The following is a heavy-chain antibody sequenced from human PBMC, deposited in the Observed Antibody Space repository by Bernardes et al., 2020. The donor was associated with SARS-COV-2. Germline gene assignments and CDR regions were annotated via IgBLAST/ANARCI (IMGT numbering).Heavy chain of an antibody. V-gene: IGHV4-39*01. CDR3: ARSVGATSSTDF. D-gene: IGHD1-26*01. Sequence: SETLSLTCTVSGGSISSIRYYWGWLRQTPGKGLEWIGTVYYSGTVYYNPSLRGRLTISVDTSQNQFSLKLRSVTAADTAIYYCARSVGATSSTDFWGQGTLVTVSS. CDR1: GGSISSIRYY. J-gene: IGHJ4*02. CDR2: VYYSGTV.